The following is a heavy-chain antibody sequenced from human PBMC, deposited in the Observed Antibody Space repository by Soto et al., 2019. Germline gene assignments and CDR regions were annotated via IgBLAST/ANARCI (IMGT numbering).Heavy chain of an antibody. CDR3: ARLEGLATISYYFDF. CDR2: INYSGSA. Sequence: PSETLSLTCAVYGGSFSGYYWSWIRQPPGKGLEWIGSINYSGSANYNPSLKSRVTISLDKSKNQFSLKLNSVTAADSAVYFCARLEGLATISYYFDFWGPGALVTVSS. D-gene: IGHD3-9*01. V-gene: IGHV4-34*01. J-gene: IGHJ4*02. CDR1: GGSFSGYY.